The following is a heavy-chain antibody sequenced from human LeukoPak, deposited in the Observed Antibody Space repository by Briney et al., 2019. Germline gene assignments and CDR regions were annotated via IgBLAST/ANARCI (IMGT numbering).Heavy chain of an antibody. D-gene: IGHD3-16*02. Sequence: PGASLRLSCAASGFTFSSYAMSWVRQAPGKGLEWVSAISGSGGSTYYADSAKGRFTISRDNSKNTLYLQMNSLRAEDTAVYYCAKDHDVWGSYRYTVLDYWGQGALVTVSS. CDR3: AKDHDVWGSYRYTVLDY. CDR1: GFTFSSYA. V-gene: IGHV3-23*01. J-gene: IGHJ4*02. CDR2: ISGSGGST.